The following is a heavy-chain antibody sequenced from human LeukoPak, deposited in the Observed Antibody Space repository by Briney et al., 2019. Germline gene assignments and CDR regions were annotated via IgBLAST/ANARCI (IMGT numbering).Heavy chain of an antibody. CDR3: AREGYYDRSGYREY. D-gene: IGHD3-22*01. CDR2: IYTTGST. CDR1: GVSISSGSYY. Sequence: SQTLSLTCTVSGVSISSGSYYWVWIRQPAGKGLEWIGRIYTTGSTNYNPSFKSRVIISVDTSKNQFSLKLSSVTAADTAVYYCAREGYYDRSGYREYWGQGTLVTVSS. J-gene: IGHJ4*02. V-gene: IGHV4-61*02.